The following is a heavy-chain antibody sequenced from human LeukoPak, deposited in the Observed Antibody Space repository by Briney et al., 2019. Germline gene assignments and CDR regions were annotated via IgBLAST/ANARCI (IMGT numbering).Heavy chain of an antibody. CDR3: VSQSHSGSDNYYFHY. CDR2: ISGSGERT. D-gene: IGHD1-26*01. J-gene: IGHJ4*02. Sequence: PGGSLRLSCVPSRVTFSTYAMSWIRQAPGKGLEWVSIISGSGERTYYADSVKGRFTVSRDNSKNTLYLQMKSLRAEDTAVYYCVSQSHSGSDNYYFHYWGQGTLVAVSS. V-gene: IGHV3-23*01. CDR1: RVTFSTYA.